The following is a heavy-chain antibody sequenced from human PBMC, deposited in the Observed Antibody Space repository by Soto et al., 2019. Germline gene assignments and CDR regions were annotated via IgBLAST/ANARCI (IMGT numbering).Heavy chain of an antibody. J-gene: IGHJ3*02. CDR1: GFSFNSYG. Sequence: QVQLVESGGGVVQPGRSLRLSCAASGFSFNSYGMHWVRQAPGKGLEWTALISYSGTDEYYVDSVKGRFTIYRDNSKNTVYLQMNSRRAEDTAVYHCLAGGDGYNQRHWAFETRGRGTMVSVSS. V-gene: IGHV3-30*03. CDR3: LAGGDGYNQRHWAFET. D-gene: IGHD5-12*01. CDR2: ISYSGTDE.